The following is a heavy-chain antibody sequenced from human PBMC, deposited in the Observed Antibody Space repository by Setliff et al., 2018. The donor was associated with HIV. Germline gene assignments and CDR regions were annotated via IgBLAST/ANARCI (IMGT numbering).Heavy chain of an antibody. Sequence: PSETLSLTCTVSGGSIVRYYWSWIRQPAGKGLEWIGHIHTSGNANYNPSLNSRVTISVDTSKNHFSLKLSSVTAADTAVYYCARSLLPSVTVAGTIGYWGQGSLVTVSS. CDR1: GGSIVRYY. CDR2: IHTSGNA. J-gene: IGHJ4*02. CDR3: ARSLLPSVTVAGTIGY. D-gene: IGHD6-19*01. V-gene: IGHV4-4*07.